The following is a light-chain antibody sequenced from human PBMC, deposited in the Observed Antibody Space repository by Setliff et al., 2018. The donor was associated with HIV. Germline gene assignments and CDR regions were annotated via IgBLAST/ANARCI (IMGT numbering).Light chain of an antibody. CDR2: EVS. CDR1: DSDVGGYNY. CDR3: SSYTFSSTPYV. Sequence: QSALTQPASVSGSPGQSITISCTGADSDVGGYNYVSWYQHHPGKAPKLMIYEVSNRPSGVSNRFSGSKSGNTASLTISGLQAEDEADYYCSSYTFSSTPYVFGTGTKVTVL. V-gene: IGLV2-14*01. J-gene: IGLJ1*01.